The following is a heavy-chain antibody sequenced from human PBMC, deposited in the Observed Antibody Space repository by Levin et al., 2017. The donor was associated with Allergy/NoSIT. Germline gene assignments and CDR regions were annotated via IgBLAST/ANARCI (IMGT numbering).Heavy chain of an antibody. CDR1: GFTFSSYA. V-gene: IGHV3-23*01. Sequence: PGGSLRLSCAASGFTFSSYAMSWVRQAPGKGLEWVAVISTSGGSTYYADSVKGRFTISRDNSKNTLYLEMNSLRAEDTAVYYCAKLSSGLENYWGQGTLVTVSS. CDR2: ISTSGGST. CDR3: AKLSSGLENY. D-gene: IGHD6-19*01. J-gene: IGHJ4*02.